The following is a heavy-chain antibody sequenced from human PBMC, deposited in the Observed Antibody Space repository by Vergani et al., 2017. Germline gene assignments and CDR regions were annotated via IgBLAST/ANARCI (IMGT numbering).Heavy chain of an antibody. V-gene: IGHV5-51*03. J-gene: IGHJ6*02. CDR3: ARDLSIVGARRHYYYYGMDV. CDR1: GYSFTSYW. D-gene: IGHD1-26*01. Sequence: EVQLVQSGAEVKKPGESLKISCKGSGYSFTSYWIGWVRQLPGKGLDWMGIIYPGDSDTRYSPSFQGQVTISADKSISTAYLQWSSLKASDTAMYYCARDLSIVGARRHYYYYGMDVWGQGTTVTVSS. CDR2: IYPGDSDT.